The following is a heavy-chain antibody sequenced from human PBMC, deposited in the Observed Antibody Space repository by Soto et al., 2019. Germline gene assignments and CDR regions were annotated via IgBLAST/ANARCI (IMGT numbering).Heavy chain of an antibody. V-gene: IGHV4-34*01. Sequence: QVQLQQWGAGLLKPSETLSLTCAVYGGSFSGYYWSWIRQPPGKGLEWIGGINHSGSTNYNPSLKSRVIISVDTSKNQSSLKLSSVTAADTAVYYCASRQSTAMLNYYYYYGMDVWGQGTTVTVSS. CDR1: GGSFSGYY. J-gene: IGHJ6*02. D-gene: IGHD5-18*01. CDR3: ASRQSTAMLNYYYYYGMDV. CDR2: INHSGST.